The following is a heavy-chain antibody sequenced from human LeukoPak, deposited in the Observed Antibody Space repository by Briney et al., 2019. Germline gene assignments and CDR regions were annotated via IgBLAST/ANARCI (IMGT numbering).Heavy chain of an antibody. J-gene: IGHJ4*02. Sequence: PEASVKVSCKASGYNYISYGISWVRQAPRQGLEWMGWINPNSGGTNYAQKFQGRVTMTRGTSISTAYMELSRLRSDDTAVYYCARGWYCGGDCYRYWGQGTLVTVSS. CDR3: ARGWYCGGDCYRY. D-gene: IGHD2-21*02. V-gene: IGHV1-2*02. CDR2: INPNSGGT. CDR1: GYNYISYG.